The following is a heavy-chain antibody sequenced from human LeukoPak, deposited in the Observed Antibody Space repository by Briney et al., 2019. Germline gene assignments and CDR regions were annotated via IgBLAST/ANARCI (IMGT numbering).Heavy chain of an antibody. CDR1: GFTFSSYS. CDR3: ARENNPGGYGSEFDP. CDR2: ISSSSSYI. Sequence: PGRSLRLSCAASGFTFSSYSMNWVRQAPGKGLEWVSSISSSSSYIYYADSVKGRFTISRDNAKNSLYLQMNSLRAEDTAAYYCARENNPGGYGSEFDPWGQGTLVTVSS. D-gene: IGHD3-10*01. V-gene: IGHV3-21*01. J-gene: IGHJ5*02.